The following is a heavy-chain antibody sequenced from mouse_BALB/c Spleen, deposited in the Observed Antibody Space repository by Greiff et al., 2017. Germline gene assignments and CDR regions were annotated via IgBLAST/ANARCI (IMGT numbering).Heavy chain of an antibody. Sequence: QVQLQQSGAELAKPGASVKMSCKASGYTFTSYWMHWVKQRPGQGLELIGYINPSTGYTEYNQKFKDKATLTADKSSSTAYMQLSSLTSEDSAVYYCARIFITTATSAYWGQGTLVTVSA. CDR3: ARIFITTATSAY. D-gene: IGHD1-2*01. CDR2: INPSTGYT. V-gene: IGHV1-7*01. J-gene: IGHJ3*01. CDR1: GYTFTSYW.